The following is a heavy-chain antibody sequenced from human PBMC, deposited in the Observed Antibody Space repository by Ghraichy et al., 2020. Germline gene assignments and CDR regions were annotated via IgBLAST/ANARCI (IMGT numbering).Heavy chain of an antibody. V-gene: IGHV4-4*07. D-gene: IGHD3-10*01. J-gene: IGHJ3*02. CDR2: IYTSGST. CDR1: GGSISSYY. Sequence: SQTLSLTCTVSGGSISSYYWSWIRQPAGKGLEWIGRIYTSGSTNYNPSLKSRVTMSVDTSKNQFSLKLSSVTAADTAVYYCARDLDYGSGSYSDAFDIWGQGTMVTVSS. CDR3: ARDLDYGSGSYSDAFDI.